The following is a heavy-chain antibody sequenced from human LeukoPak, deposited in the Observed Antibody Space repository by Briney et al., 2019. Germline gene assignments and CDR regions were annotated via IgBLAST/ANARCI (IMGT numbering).Heavy chain of an antibody. CDR2: IIPIFGTA. V-gene: IGHV1-69*13. J-gene: IGHJ4*02. D-gene: IGHD3-10*01. CDR1: GGTFSSYA. CDR3: ARGLGGIFDY. Sequence: EASVKVSCKASGGTFSSYAISWVRQAPGQGLEWMGGIIPIFGTANYARKFQGRVTITADESTSTAYMELSSLRSEDTAVYYCARGLGGIFDYWGQGTLVTVSS.